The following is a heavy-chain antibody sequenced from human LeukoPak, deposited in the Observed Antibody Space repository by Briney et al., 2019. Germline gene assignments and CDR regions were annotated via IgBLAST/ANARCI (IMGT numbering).Heavy chain of an antibody. CDR3: ARVANYYYYMDV. CDR2: ISSGSSSI. V-gene: IGHV3-21*01. CDR1: GFSLTAFG. Sequence: GGSLRLSCAVSGFSLTAFGMNWVRQAPGKGLEWVSSISSGSSSIHYADSVKGRFTISRDNAKNSLYLQMNSLRAEDTAVYYCARVANYYYYMDVWGKGSSVTVSS. J-gene: IGHJ6*03. D-gene: IGHD5-12*01.